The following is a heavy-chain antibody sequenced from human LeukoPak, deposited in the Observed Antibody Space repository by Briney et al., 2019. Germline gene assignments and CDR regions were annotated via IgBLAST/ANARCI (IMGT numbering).Heavy chain of an antibody. V-gene: IGHV3-30*18. Sequence: GGSLRLSCAASAFTFSSYGMHWVRQAPGKGLEWVALISYDGSDKYYADSVKGRFTISRDNSKNTLYLQMNSLRAEDTAVYYCAKDISGGDCPDYWGQGTLVTVSS. CDR3: AKDISGGDCPDY. D-gene: IGHD2-21*02. CDR2: ISYDGSDK. CDR1: AFTFSSYG. J-gene: IGHJ4*02.